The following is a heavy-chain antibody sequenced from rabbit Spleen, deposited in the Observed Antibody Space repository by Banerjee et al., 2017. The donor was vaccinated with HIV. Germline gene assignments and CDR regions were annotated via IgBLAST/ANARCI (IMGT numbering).Heavy chain of an antibody. CDR2: IYAGSSGNT. D-gene: IGHD8-1*01. CDR1: GVSFSFSSY. V-gene: IGHV1S40*01. CDR3: ARDAGTSFSTYGMDL. Sequence: QSLEESGGDLVKPGASLTLTCTASGVSFSFSSYMCWVRQAPGKGLEWIACIYAGSSGNTYSATWAKGRFTISKTSSTTVTLQMTSLTAADTATYFCARDAGTSFSTYGMDLWGQGTLVTVS. J-gene: IGHJ6*01.